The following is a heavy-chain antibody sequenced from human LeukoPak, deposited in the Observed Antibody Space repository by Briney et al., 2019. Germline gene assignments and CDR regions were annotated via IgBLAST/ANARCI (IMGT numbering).Heavy chain of an antibody. V-gene: IGHV4-61*02. CDR1: GGSISSGSYY. J-gene: IGHJ3*02. CDR2: IYTSGST. Sequence: PSQALSLTCTVSGGSISSGSYYWSWIRQPAGKGLEWIGRIYTSGSTNYNPSLKSRVTISVDTSKNQFSLKLSSVTAADTAVYYCARDSLAYYYFWSGYNAFDIWGQGTMVTVSS. D-gene: IGHD3-3*01. CDR3: ARDSLAYYYFWSGYNAFDI.